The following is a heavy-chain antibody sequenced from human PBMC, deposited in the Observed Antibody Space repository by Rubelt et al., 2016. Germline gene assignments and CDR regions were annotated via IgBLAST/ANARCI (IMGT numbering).Heavy chain of an antibody. J-gene: IGHJ4*02. CDR2: ISGSGGST. CDR1: GFTFSGST. Sequence: VQLLESGGGLVRPGGSLRLSCAASGFTFSGSTMNWVRQAPGKGLEWVSAISGSGGSTYYADSVKGRFTISRDNSKNTLYRQMNSLRAGDTAIYYWSTSQWGTGSPADHWGQGTLVTVSS. V-gene: IGHV3-23*01. CDR3: STSQWGTGSPADH. D-gene: IGHD3-16*01.